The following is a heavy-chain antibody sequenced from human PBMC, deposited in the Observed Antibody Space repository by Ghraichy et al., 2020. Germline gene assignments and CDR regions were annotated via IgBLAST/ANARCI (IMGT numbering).Heavy chain of an antibody. CDR1: GFTFSDYY. CDR3: ARSRGRSYGDYDYYFDY. J-gene: IGHJ4*02. Sequence: GGSLRLSCAASGFTFSDYYMSWIRQAPGKGLEWVSYISSSSSYTNYADSVKGRFTISRDNAKNSLYLQMNSLRAEDTAVYYCARSRGRSYGDYDYYFDYWGQGTLVTVSS. CDR2: ISSSSSYT. D-gene: IGHD4-17*01. V-gene: IGHV3-11*06.